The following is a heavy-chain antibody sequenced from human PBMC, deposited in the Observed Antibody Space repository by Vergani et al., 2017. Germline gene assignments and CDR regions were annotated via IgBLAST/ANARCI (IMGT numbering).Heavy chain of an antibody. CDR3: AREANLRFLAGLLSDAFDI. CDR2: IRSSSSYI. CDR1: GFTFSSYS. V-gene: IGHV3-21*01. Sequence: EVQLVESGGGLVKPGGSLRLSCAASGFTFSSYSMNWVRQAPGKGLEWVSSIRSSSSYIYYADSVKGRFTISRDNAKNSLYLQMNSLRAEDTAVYYCAREANLRFLAGLLSDAFDIWGQGTMVTVSS. J-gene: IGHJ3*02. D-gene: IGHD3-3*01.